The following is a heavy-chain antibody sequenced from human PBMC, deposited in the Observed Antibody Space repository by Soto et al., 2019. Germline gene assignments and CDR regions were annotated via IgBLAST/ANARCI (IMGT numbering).Heavy chain of an antibody. CDR2: IGGSGGSP. CDR1: GFTFSSYA. Sequence: GVSLRLSCATSGFTFSSYAMTWFRQAPGKGLEWVSAIGGSGGSPYYADSVKGRFTISRDNSKNTLYLQMNSLRAEDTATYYCSSGYHQRSLDYWGQGTQVTVSS. CDR3: SSGYHQRSLDY. D-gene: IGHD3-22*01. V-gene: IGHV3-23*01. J-gene: IGHJ4*02.